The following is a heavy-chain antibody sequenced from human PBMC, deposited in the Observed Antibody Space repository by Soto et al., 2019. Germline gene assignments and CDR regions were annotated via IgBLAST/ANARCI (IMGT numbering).Heavy chain of an antibody. D-gene: IGHD3-10*01. CDR1: GGSISSGDYY. J-gene: IGHJ6*02. Sequence: PSETLSLTCTVSGGSISSGDYYWSWIRQPPGKGLEWIGYIYYSGSTYYNPSLKSRVTISVDTSKNQFSLKLSSVTAADTAVYYCARAQLVRGVIPQVGSYYYYGMDVWGQGTLVTVSS. V-gene: IGHV4-30-4*01. CDR3: ARAQLVRGVIPQVGSYYYYGMDV. CDR2: IYYSGST.